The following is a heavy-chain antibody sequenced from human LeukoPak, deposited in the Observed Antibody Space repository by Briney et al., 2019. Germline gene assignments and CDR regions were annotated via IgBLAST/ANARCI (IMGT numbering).Heavy chain of an antibody. Sequence: KIGGSLRLSCAASGFTFSSYSMSWVRQAPGKGLEWVSSISSSSSYIYYADSVKGRFTISRDNAKNSLYLQMNSLRAEDTAVYYCARGIKISANWFDPWGQGTLVTVSS. J-gene: IGHJ5*02. CDR1: GFTFSSYS. V-gene: IGHV3-21*01. D-gene: IGHD1-26*01. CDR2: ISSSSSYI. CDR3: ARGIKISANWFDP.